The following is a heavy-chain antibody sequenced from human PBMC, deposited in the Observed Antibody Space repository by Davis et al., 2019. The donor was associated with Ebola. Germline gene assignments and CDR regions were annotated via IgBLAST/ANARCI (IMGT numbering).Heavy chain of an antibody. CDR1: GFTFSSYW. V-gene: IGHV3-23*01. Sequence: PGGSLRLSCAASGFTFSSYWMHWVRQAPGKGLEWVSAISGSGGSTYYADSVKGRFTISRDNSKNTLYLQMNSLRAEDTAVYYCAKDLGHIVVVPAVSYYYYYYMDVWGKGTTVTVSS. CDR2: ISGSGGST. J-gene: IGHJ6*03. CDR3: AKDLGHIVVVPAVSYYYYYYMDV. D-gene: IGHD2-2*01.